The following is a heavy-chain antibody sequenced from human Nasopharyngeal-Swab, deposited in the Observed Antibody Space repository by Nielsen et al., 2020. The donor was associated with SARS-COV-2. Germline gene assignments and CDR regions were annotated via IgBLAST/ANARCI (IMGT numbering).Heavy chain of an antibody. V-gene: IGHV3-74*01. CDR3: ARRENGLRPLDY. CDR2: INGDGSST. Sequence: GESLKISCAASGFTFSTYWMHWVRQVPGKGLVWVSRINGDGSSTFYAGSVRGRFTISRDNAENTLYLQMNSLRAEDTAVYYCARRENGLRPLDYWGQGTLVTVSS. J-gene: IGHJ4*02. CDR1: GFTFSTYW. D-gene: IGHD3-16*01.